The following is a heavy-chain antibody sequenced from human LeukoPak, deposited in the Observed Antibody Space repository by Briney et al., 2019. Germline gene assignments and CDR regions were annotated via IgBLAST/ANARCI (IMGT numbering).Heavy chain of an antibody. Sequence: PGGSLRLSCAASGFTFDDYGMSWVRQAPGKGLEWVSGINWNGGSTGYADSVKGRFTISRDNAKNSLYLQMNSLRAEDTAVYYCAKVGGGITMIVVVIAYYMDVWGKGTTVTASS. V-gene: IGHV3-20*04. D-gene: IGHD3-22*01. J-gene: IGHJ6*03. CDR1: GFTFDDYG. CDR2: INWNGGST. CDR3: AKVGGGITMIVVVIAYYMDV.